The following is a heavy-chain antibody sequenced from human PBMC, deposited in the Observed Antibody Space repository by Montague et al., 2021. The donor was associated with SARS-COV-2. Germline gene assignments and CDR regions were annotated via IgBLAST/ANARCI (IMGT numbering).Heavy chain of an antibody. V-gene: IGHV6-1*01. CDR1: GDSVSSNSAT. CDR3: TSGREGNYNVMDV. CDR2: TYYRSKWYN. J-gene: IGHJ6*02. D-gene: IGHD1-1*01. Sequence: CAISGDSVSSNSATWNWVRQSPSRGLEWLGRTYYRSKWYNDYAVSVRGRVTINPDTSKNQFSLQLNSVTPEDTVIYYCTSGREGNYNVMDVWGQGTTVNVSS.